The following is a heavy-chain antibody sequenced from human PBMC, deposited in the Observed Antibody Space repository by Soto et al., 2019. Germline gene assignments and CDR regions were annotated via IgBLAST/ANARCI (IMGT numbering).Heavy chain of an antibody. D-gene: IGHD6-13*01. CDR1: GLTFSSYA. Sequence: PGGSLRLYCAASGLTFSSYAMSWVRQAPGKGLEWVSAISGSGGSTYYADSVKGRFTISRDNSKNTLYLQMNSLRAEDTAVYYCAKEAYSSSWGYYYYYMDVWGKGTTVTVSS. CDR3: AKEAYSSSWGYYYYYMDV. CDR2: ISGSGGST. V-gene: IGHV3-23*01. J-gene: IGHJ6*03.